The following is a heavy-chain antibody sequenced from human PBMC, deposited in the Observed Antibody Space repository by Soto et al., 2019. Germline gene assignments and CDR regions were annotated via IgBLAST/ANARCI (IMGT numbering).Heavy chain of an antibody. D-gene: IGHD2-21*02. CDR2: VNHSGST. Sequence: PSETLSLTCAVYGGSFSGYYWSWIRQPPGKGLEWIGEVNHSGSTNYNPSLKSRATISVDTSKNQFSLKLSSVTAADTAVYYCARGRHIVVVTATPDYYFDYWGQGTLVTVSS. CDR1: GGSFSGYY. J-gene: IGHJ4*02. CDR3: ARGRHIVVVTATPDYYFDY. V-gene: IGHV4-34*01.